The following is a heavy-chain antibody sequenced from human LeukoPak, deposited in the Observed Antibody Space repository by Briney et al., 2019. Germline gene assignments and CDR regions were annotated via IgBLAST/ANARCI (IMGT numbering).Heavy chain of an antibody. J-gene: IGHJ4*02. CDR1: GFTFSNYG. Sequence: GGTLRLSCAASGFTFSNYGMSWVRQAPGKGLEWVSVITDSGGSTYYADSVKGRFTISRDNAKNSLYLQMNSLRAEDTAVYYCAREGPGSYYNPLDYWGQGTLVTVSS. CDR3: AREGPGSYYNPLDY. CDR2: ITDSGGST. D-gene: IGHD3-10*01. V-gene: IGHV3-23*01.